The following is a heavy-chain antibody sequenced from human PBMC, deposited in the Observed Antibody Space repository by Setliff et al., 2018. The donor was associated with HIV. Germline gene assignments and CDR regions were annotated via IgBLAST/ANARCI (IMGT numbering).Heavy chain of an antibody. CDR2: ISYSENI. D-gene: IGHD3-16*02. V-gene: IGHV4-39*07. J-gene: IGHJ4*02. CDR1: GGYISGSSHY. CDR3: ARRVILSYGYYFDY. Sequence: SETLSLTCTVSGGYISGSSHYWGWIRQPPGKGLEWIGSISYSENIYYNPSLKSRVTISADTSKSQFSLKLSSVTAADTAVYHCARRVILSYGYYFDYWGQGTLVTVSS.